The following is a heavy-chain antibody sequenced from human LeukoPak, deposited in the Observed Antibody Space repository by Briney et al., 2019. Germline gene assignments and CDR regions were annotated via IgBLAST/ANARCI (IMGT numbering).Heavy chain of an antibody. V-gene: IGHV3-73*01. J-gene: IGHJ4*02. Sequence: PGGSLRLSSAASGFTFSGSAMHWVRQASGKGLEWVGRIRSKANSYATAYAASVKGRFTISRDDSKNTAYLQMNSLKTEDTAVYYCTRLVIAAAGTTTIDYWGQGTLVTVSS. CDR3: TRLVIAAAGTTTIDY. D-gene: IGHD6-13*01. CDR2: IRSKANSYAT. CDR1: GFTFSGSA.